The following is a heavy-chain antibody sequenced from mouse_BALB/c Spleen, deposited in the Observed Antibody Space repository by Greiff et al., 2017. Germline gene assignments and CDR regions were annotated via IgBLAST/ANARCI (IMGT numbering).Heavy chain of an antibody. CDR3: ARERTGFAY. J-gene: IGHJ3*01. D-gene: IGHD4-1*01. CDR2: IWAGGST. V-gene: IGHV2-9*02. Sequence: VHLVESGPGLVAPSQSLSITCTVSGFSLTSYGVHWVRQPPGKGLEWLGVIWAGGSTNYNSALMSRLSISKDNSKSQVFLKMNSLQTDDTAMYYCARERTGFAYWGQGTLVTVSA. CDR1: GFSLTSYG.